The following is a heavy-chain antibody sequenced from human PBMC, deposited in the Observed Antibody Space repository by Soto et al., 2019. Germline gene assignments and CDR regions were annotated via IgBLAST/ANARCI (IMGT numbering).Heavy chain of an antibody. D-gene: IGHD3-10*01. CDR1: GYSFTSYW. CDR3: ARRLLWFGELDFDY. V-gene: IGHV5-51*01. CDR2: IYPGDSDT. J-gene: IGHJ4*02. Sequence: GESLKISCKGSGYSFTSYWIGWVRQMPGKGLEWMGIIYPGDSDTRYSPSFQGQVHISADKSISTAYRQWSSLKASDTAMYYCARRLLWFGELDFDYWGQGTLVTVSS.